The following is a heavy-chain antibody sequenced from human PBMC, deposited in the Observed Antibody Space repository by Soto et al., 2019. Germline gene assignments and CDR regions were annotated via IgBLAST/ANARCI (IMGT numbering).Heavy chain of an antibody. CDR2: IYYSGST. J-gene: IGHJ3*02. CDR1: GGSISSYY. CDR3: ARLVVDTAMDDAFDI. D-gene: IGHD5-18*01. V-gene: IGHV4-59*08. Sequence: QVQLQESGPGLVKPSETLSLTCTVSGGSISSYYWSWIRQPPGKGLEWIGYIYYSGSTNYNPSLKSRVTISVDTSKNQFSLKLSSVTAADTAVYYCARLVVDTAMDDAFDIWGQGTMVTVSS.